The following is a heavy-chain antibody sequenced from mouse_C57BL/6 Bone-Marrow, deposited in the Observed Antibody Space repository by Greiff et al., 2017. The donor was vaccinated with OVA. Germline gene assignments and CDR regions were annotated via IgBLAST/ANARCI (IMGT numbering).Heavy chain of an antibody. CDR1: GYTFTDYN. J-gene: IGHJ4*01. D-gene: IGHD1-1*01. Sequence: VQLQQSGPELVKPGASVKIPCKASGYTFTDYNMDWVKQSHGKSLEWIGDINPNNGGTIYNQKFKGKATLTVDKSSSTAYMELRSLTSEDTAVYYCARGTHYYGSSSDYAMDDWGQGTSVTVSS. CDR3: ARGTHYYGSSSDYAMDD. CDR2: INPNNGGT. V-gene: IGHV1-18*01.